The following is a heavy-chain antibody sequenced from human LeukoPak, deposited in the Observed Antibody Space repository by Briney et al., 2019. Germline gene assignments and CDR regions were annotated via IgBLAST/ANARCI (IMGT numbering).Heavy chain of an antibody. CDR3: ASRNDILTGYVFDF. D-gene: IGHD3-9*01. CDR1: GGSVSSSIYY. CDR2: IYYSGST. J-gene: IGHJ4*02. Sequence: SETLSLTCSVSGGSVSSSIYYWGWIRQPPGKGLEWIGGIYYSGSTSYNPSLKSRVTISVDTSKNQFSLKLTSVTAADTAVYYCASRNDILTGYVFDFWGQGTLVTVSS. V-gene: IGHV4-39*01.